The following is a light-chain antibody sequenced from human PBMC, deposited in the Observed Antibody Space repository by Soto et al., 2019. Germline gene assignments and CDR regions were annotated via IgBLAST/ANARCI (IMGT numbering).Light chain of an antibody. CDR1: QNVSSY. CDR2: DAA. J-gene: IGKJ5*01. V-gene: IGKV3-11*01. CDR3: QQRSDWLT. Sequence: EIVLTQSPATLSLSPGERATLSCRARQNVSSYFAWYQQKPGHAPRLLIYDAANRATGIPSRISGSGSGTDVSLTNSSLEPEDSAVDYCQQRSDWLTVGQGTRLEIK.